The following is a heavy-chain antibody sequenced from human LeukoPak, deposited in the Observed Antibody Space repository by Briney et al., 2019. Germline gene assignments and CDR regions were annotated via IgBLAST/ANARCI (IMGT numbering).Heavy chain of an antibody. J-gene: IGHJ4*02. CDR2: ISRGSIHI. Sequence: GGSLRLSCAASGFNLSGYAFNCVRQDPGGGLEWVSSISRGSIHIYYGDSVKGRFTISRDNAKNSLFLEMNRLRAEDAAVYYCARVPSFWSGYYADYWGRGTLVTVSS. CDR1: GFNLSGYA. D-gene: IGHD3-3*01. V-gene: IGHV3-21*01. CDR3: ARVPSFWSGYYADY.